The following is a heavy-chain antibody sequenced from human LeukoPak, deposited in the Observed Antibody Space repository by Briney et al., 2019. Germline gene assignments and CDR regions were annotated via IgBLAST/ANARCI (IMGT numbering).Heavy chain of an antibody. V-gene: IGHV3-21*01. J-gene: IGHJ4*02. CDR3: ARVEGYSSSAFDY. CDR1: GFTFSSYS. Sequence: PGGSLRLSCAASGFTFSSYSMNWVRQAPGKGLEWVSSISSSSSYIYYAYSVKGRFTISRDNAKNSLYLQMNSLRAEDTAVYYCARVEGYSSSAFDYWGQGTLVTVSS. D-gene: IGHD6-6*01. CDR2: ISSSSSYI.